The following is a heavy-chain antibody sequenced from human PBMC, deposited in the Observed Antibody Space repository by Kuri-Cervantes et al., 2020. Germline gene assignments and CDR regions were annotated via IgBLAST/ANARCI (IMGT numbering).Heavy chain of an antibody. CDR2: ISGSGVST. J-gene: IGHJ4*02. CDR3: AKDLGLPGATVFDH. CDR1: GFTFRSYA. Sequence: GGSLRLSCAASGFTFRSYAMTWVRQAPGKGLEWVSGISGSGVSTYYTDSVKGRFTISRDTSKNTLYLQMNSLRAEDTVVYYCAKDLGLPGATVFDHWGQGTLVTVSS. V-gene: IGHV3-23*01. D-gene: IGHD2-2*01.